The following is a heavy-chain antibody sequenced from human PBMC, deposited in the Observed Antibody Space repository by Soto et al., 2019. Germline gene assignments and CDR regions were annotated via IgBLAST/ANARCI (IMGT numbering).Heavy chain of an antibody. J-gene: IGHJ5*02. CDR3: ARERYSSSWYGNWFDP. V-gene: IGHV4-59*01. Sequence: SETLSLTCTVSGGSSSGYCWSWIRQPPGKGLEWIGYIYYSGSTNYNPSLKSRVTISVDTSKNQFSLKLSSVTAADTAVYYFARERYSSSWYGNWFDPWGQGTLVIVSS. CDR1: GGSSSGYC. D-gene: IGHD6-13*01. CDR2: IYYSGST.